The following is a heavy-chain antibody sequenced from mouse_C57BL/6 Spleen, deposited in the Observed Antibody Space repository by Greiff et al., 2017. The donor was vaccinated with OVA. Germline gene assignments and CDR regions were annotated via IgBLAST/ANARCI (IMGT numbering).Heavy chain of an antibody. CDR1: GYTFTGYW. Sequence: QVQLKESGAELMKPGASVKLSCKATGYTFTGYWIEWVKQRPGHGLEWIGEILPGSGSTNYNEKFKGKATFTADTSSNTAYMQLSRLTTEDSAIYYCARGIYYGYDEGNYYAMDYWGQGTSVTVSS. D-gene: IGHD2-2*01. V-gene: IGHV1-9*01. CDR2: ILPGSGST. CDR3: ARGIYYGYDEGNYYAMDY. J-gene: IGHJ4*01.